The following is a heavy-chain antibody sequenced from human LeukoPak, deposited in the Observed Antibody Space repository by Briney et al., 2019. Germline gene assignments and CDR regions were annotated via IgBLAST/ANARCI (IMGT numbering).Heavy chain of an antibody. CDR2: IIPIFGTA. D-gene: IGHD2-21*02. Sequence: ASVKVSCKASGGTFSSYAISWVRQAPGQGLEGMGGIIPIFGTANYAQKFPGRVTVTTDESTSTAYMELRSLRSADTAVYYCALRPYCGGDCYPSYYYYYMDVWGKGTTVTVSS. J-gene: IGHJ6*03. CDR1: GGTFSSYA. CDR3: ALRPYCGGDCYPSYYYYYMDV. V-gene: IGHV1-69*05.